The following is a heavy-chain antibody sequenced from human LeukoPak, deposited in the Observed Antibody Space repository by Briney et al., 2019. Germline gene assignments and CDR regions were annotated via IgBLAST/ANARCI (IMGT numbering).Heavy chain of an antibody. D-gene: IGHD6-13*01. V-gene: IGHV1-24*01. CDR1: GYTLTELS. J-gene: IGHJ5*02. CDR2: FDPEDGET. CDR3: ARVAGSEKQQLKPGDWFDP. Sequence: GASVKVSCKVSGYTLTELSMHWVRQAPGKGLEWMGGFDPEDGETIYAQKFQGRVTITADKSTSTAYMELSSLRSEDTAVYYCARVAGSEKQQLKPGDWFDPWGQGTLVTVSS.